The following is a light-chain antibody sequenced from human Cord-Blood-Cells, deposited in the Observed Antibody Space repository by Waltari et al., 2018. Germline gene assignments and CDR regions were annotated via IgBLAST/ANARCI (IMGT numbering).Light chain of an antibody. CDR3: QQYNSYSYT. J-gene: IGKJ2*01. V-gene: IGKV1-5*01. CDR1: QSISSW. CDR2: DAS. Sequence: DIQMTQSPSPLSASVADRVTTTCRASQSISSWLAWYQQKPGKAPKLLIYDASSLESGVPSRFSGSGSGTEFTLTISSLQPDDFATYYCQQYNSYSYTFGQGTKLEIK.